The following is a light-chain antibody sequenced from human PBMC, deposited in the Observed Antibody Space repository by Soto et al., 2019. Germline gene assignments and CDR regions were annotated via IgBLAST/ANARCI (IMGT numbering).Light chain of an antibody. V-gene: IGKV1-39*01. CDR2: AAS. CDR1: QTISRN. CDR3: KHSYLTPLT. Sequence: DIQMTQSPSSLSASVGDRVTITCRASQTISRNLNWYQQKPGEAPKILIYAASTLQSEVPSRFTGNGSGTEFTLAINSLQPEDFATYYCKHSYLTPLTFRPETEVEI. J-gene: IGKJ1*01.